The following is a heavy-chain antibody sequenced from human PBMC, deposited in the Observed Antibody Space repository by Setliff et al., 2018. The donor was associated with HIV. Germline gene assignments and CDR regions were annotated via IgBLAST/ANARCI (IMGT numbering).Heavy chain of an antibody. J-gene: IGHJ4*02. CDR3: ARGGLGFLDWCLPDS. Sequence: ASVKVSCKASEYTFTNYYIHWVRQAPGQGLEWLGIIYPSSGGTGYPEKFQGRVTMTRDTSTSTFYMELSSLRSEDRGVYYCARGGLGFLDWCLPDSWGQGTLVTVSS. CDR1: EYTFTNYY. CDR2: IYPSSGGT. D-gene: IGHD2-21*02. V-gene: IGHV1-46*01.